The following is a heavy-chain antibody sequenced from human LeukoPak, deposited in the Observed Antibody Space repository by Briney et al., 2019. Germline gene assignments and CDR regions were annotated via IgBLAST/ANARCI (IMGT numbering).Heavy chain of an antibody. CDR3: ANQAYSQFDY. D-gene: IGHD4-11*01. V-gene: IGHV3-7*01. J-gene: IGHJ4*02. CDR1: GFAFSSYW. Sequence: PGGSLRLSCVASGFAFSSYWMSWVRQAPGKGLELVANISPDGSAEDYVDSVRGRFAISRDNAKRSLYLQMNSLRPEDTAVYYCANQAYSQFDYWGQGTLVSVSS. CDR2: ISPDGSAE.